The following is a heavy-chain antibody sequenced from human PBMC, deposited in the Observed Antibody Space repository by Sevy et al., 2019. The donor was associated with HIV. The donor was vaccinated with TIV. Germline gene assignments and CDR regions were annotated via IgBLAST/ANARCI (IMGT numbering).Heavy chain of an antibody. CDR3: ARLPAAAAAGPVGEFDY. CDR2: IYPGDSDT. V-gene: IGHV5-51*01. J-gene: IGHJ4*02. Sequence: GESLKISCKGSGYSFTSYWIGWVRQMPGKGLEWMGIIYPGDSDTRYSPSFQGQVTISADKSISTAYLQWSSLKASDTARYYCARLPAAAAAGPVGEFDYWGQGTLVTVSS. D-gene: IGHD6-13*01. CDR1: GYSFTSYW.